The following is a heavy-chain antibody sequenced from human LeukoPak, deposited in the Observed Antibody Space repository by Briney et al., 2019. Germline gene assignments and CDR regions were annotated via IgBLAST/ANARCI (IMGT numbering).Heavy chain of an antibody. CDR3: AKARGDYLWGTDFDY. D-gene: IGHD3-16*01. CDR2: ISGSGGST. CDR1: GFTFSSYD. Sequence: PGGTLRLSCAASGFTFSSYDMSWVRQAPGKGLEWVSSISGSGGSTYYADSVKGRFTISRDNSKNTLDLQMNSLRAEDTAVYYCAKARGDYLWGTDFDYWGQGILVTVSS. V-gene: IGHV3-23*01. J-gene: IGHJ4*02.